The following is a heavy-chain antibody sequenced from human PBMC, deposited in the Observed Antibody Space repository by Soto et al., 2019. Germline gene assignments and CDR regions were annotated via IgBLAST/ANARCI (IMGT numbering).Heavy chain of an antibody. CDR2: ISDSGSNT. J-gene: IGHJ4*02. CDR1: GFTFSSYA. D-gene: IGHD6-19*01. Sequence: PGGSLRLSCAASGFTFSSYAMSWARQAPGKGLEWVSGISDSGSNTYYAGSVKGRFTISRDNSKNTLYLHMNSLRVEDTAVYYCAKPGYLEQWLIRGYFDYWGQGALVTSPQ. CDR3: AKPGYLEQWLIRGYFDY. V-gene: IGHV3-23*01.